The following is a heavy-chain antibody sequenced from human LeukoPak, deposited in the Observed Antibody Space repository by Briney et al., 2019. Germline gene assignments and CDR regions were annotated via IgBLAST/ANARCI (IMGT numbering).Heavy chain of an antibody. V-gene: IGHV3-21*01. D-gene: IGHD3-10*01. CDR3: ARVSMVRGVIITLHFDY. J-gene: IGHJ4*02. CDR1: GFTFSSYS. CDR2: ISSSSSYI. Sequence: SGGSLRLSCAASGFTFSSYSMNWVRQAPGKGLEWVSSISSSSSYIYYADSVKGRFTISRDNAKNSLYLQMNSLRAEDTAVYYCARVSMVRGVIITLHFDYWGQGTLVTVSS.